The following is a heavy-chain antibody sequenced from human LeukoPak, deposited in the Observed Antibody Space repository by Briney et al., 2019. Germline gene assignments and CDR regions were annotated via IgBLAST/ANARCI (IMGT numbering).Heavy chain of an antibody. V-gene: IGHV3-23*01. Sequence: GGSLRLSCAPSGFHFTNYAMSWVRQAPGKGLEWVSALSGSGSSTYSAHSVKGRFTISRDTSNNTLYLQMSSLRVEDTALYYCAKAPLRFLDHYYYIDVWGKGTTVTV. CDR2: LSGSGSST. D-gene: IGHD4-17*01. CDR3: AKAPLRFLDHYYYIDV. CDR1: GFHFTNYA. J-gene: IGHJ6*03.